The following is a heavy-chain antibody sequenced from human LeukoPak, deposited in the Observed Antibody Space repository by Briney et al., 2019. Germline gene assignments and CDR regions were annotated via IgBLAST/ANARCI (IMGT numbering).Heavy chain of an antibody. Sequence: GGSLRLSCAASGFTFDDYAMHWVRQAPGKGLEWVSGISWNSGSIDYADSVKGRFTISRDNAKNSLYLQMNRLRAEDTALYYCAKDIVPWVGATTTFDYWGQGTLVTVSS. V-gene: IGHV3-9*01. D-gene: IGHD1-26*01. CDR2: ISWNSGSI. J-gene: IGHJ4*02. CDR3: AKDIVPWVGATTTFDY. CDR1: GFTFDDYA.